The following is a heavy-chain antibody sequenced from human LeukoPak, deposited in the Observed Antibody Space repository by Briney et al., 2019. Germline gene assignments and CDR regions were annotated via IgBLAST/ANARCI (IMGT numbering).Heavy chain of an antibody. J-gene: IGHJ6*03. CDR1: RFTFSSYA. V-gene: IGHV3-23*01. Sequence: GGSLRLSCAASRFTFSSYAMSWVRQAPGKGLEWVSAISGSGGSTYYADSVKGRFTISRDNSKNTLYLQMNSLRAEDTAVYYCAKGNYYDSSGYYPPPADYYYYMDVWGKGTTVTVSS. CDR2: ISGSGGST. D-gene: IGHD3-22*01. CDR3: AKGNYYDSSGYYPPPADYYYYMDV.